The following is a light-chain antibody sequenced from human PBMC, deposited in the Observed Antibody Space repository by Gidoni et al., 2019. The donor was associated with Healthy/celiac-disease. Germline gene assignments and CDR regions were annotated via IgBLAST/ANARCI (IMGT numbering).Light chain of an antibody. V-gene: IGKV1-39*01. CDR3: QQSYSTPPYT. Sequence: IQMTQSPSPLSASVGDRVTITCRASQSISSYLTWYQQKPGKAPKLLIYAASSLQSGVPSRFSGSGSGTDFTLTSSSLQPEDFATYYCQQSYSTPPYTFGQGTKLEIK. CDR2: AAS. J-gene: IGKJ2*01. CDR1: QSISSY.